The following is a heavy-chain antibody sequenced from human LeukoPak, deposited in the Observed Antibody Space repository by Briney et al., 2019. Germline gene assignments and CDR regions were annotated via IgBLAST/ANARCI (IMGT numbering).Heavy chain of an antibody. CDR2: IYHSGST. CDR1: GGSISSGGYY. D-gene: IGHD3-22*01. V-gene: IGHV4-30-2*01. Sequence: SETLSLTCTVSGGSISSGGYYWSWIRQPPGKGLEWIGYIYHSGSTNYNPSLKSRVTISVDKSKNQFSLKLSSATAADTAVYYCARAKDYYDSSGPGDYWGQGTLVTVSS. J-gene: IGHJ4*02. CDR3: ARAKDYYDSSGPGDY.